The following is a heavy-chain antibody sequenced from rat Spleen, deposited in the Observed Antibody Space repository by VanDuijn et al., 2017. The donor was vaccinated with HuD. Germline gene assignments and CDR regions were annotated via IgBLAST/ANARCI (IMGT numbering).Heavy chain of an antibody. CDR3: TRAPGTGYVMDA. V-gene: IGHV2-1*01. CDR1: GFSLTSNS. CDR2: IWGDGST. D-gene: IGHD5-1*01. J-gene: IGHJ4*01. Sequence: QVQLKESGPGLVQPSQTLSLTCTVSGFSLTSNSVHWVRQPPGKGLEWMGGIWGDGSTDYNSGLKSRLSISRDTSKSQVFLKMNSLQTEDTAIYYCTRAPGTGYVMDAWGQGTTVTVSS.